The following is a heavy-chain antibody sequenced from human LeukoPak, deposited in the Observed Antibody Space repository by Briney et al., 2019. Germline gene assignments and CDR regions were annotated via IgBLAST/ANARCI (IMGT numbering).Heavy chain of an antibody. CDR3: ARDLMTTVVKPGDY. V-gene: IGHV3-21*01. D-gene: IGHD4-23*01. CDR1: GFTFSSYS. CDR2: ISSSSSYI. Sequence: KAGGSLRLSCAASGFTFSSYSMNWVRQAPGKGLEWVSSISSSSSYIYYADSVKGRFTISRDNAKNSLYLQMNSLRAEDTAVYYCARDLMTTVVKPGDYWGQGTLVTVSS. J-gene: IGHJ4*02.